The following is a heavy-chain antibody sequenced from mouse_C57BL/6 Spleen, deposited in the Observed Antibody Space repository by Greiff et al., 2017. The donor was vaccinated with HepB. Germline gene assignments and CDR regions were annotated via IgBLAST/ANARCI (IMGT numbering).Heavy chain of an antibody. Sequence: VKLQESGAELVKPGASVKLSCKASGYTFTSYWLHWVKQRPGRGLEWIGRIDPNSGGTKYNEKFKSKATLTVDKPSSTAYMQLSSLTSEDSAVYYCAREAGGSGYVRAMDYWGQGTSVTVSS. J-gene: IGHJ4*01. CDR2: IDPNSGGT. D-gene: IGHD3-2*02. CDR1: GYTFTSYW. CDR3: AREAGGSGYVRAMDY. V-gene: IGHV1-72*01.